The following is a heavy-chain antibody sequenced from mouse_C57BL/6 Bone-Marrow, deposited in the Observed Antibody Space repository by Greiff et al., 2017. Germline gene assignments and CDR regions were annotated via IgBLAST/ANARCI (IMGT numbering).Heavy chain of an antibody. J-gene: IGHJ2*01. CDR2: IYPRSGNT. CDR3: ASYYYGIISPFVW. D-gene: IGHD1-1*01. V-gene: IGHV1-81*01. Sequence: VQLQHSGAELARPGASVKLSCKASGYTFTSYGISWVKQRPGQGLEWIGEIYPRSGNTYYNEKFKGKATLTADKSSSTAYMELRSLTSEDSSVDFCASYYYGIISPFVWWGQGTTLTVSS. CDR1: GYTFTSYG.